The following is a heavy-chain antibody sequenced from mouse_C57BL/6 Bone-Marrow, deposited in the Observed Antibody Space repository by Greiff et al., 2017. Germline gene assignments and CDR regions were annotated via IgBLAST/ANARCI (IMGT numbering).Heavy chain of an antibody. Sequence: QVQLQQPGAELVKPGASVKLSCNASGYTFTSYWLQWVKQRPGHGLEWIGEIDPSDSYTNYNQKFKGKATLTVDTSSSTAYMQLSSLTSEDSAVYYCARRTALDYWGQGTTLTVSS. CDR3: ARRTALDY. CDR1: GYTFTSYW. D-gene: IGHD3-3*01. CDR2: IDPSDSYT. V-gene: IGHV1-50*01. J-gene: IGHJ2*01.